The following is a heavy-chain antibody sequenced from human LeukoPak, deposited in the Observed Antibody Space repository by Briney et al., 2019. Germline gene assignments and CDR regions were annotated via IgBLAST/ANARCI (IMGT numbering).Heavy chain of an antibody. CDR2: FDPEDGET. J-gene: IGHJ5*02. V-gene: IGHV1-24*01. Sequence: GASVKVSCKVSGYTLTELSMHWVRQAPGKGLEWMGGFDPEDGETIYAQKFQGRVTMTEDTSTDTAYMELSSLRSEDTAVYYCVLGYCSSTSCPRIGWFDPWGQGTLVTVSP. CDR1: GYTLTELS. CDR3: VLGYCSSTSCPRIGWFDP. D-gene: IGHD2-2*01.